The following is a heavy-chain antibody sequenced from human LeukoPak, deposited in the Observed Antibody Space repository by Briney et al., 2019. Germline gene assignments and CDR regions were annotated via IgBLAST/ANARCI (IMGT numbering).Heavy chain of an antibody. Sequence: SVKVSCKASGGTFSSYAISWVRQAPGQGLEWMGRIIPILGIANYAQKFQGRVTITADKSTSTAYMELSSLRSEDTAVYYCARTYYYGSGGYIDYFDYWGQGTLVTVSS. J-gene: IGHJ4*02. CDR1: GGTFSSYA. V-gene: IGHV1-69*04. D-gene: IGHD3-10*01. CDR3: ARTYYYGSGGYIDYFDY. CDR2: IIPILGIA.